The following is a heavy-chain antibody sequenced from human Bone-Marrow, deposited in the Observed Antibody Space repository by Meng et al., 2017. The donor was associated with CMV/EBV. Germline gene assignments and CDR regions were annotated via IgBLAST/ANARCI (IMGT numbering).Heavy chain of an antibody. CDR1: GLTLSSYG. D-gene: IGHD6-19*01. Sequence: GESLKISCAASGLTLSSYGIHWVRQAPGKGLEWVANIKQDGSEKYYVDSVKGRFTISRDNAKNSLYLQMNSLRAEDTAVYYCARAAPATVAGYYYGMDVWGQGTTVTVSS. J-gene: IGHJ6*02. CDR2: IKQDGSEK. V-gene: IGHV3-7*01. CDR3: ARAAPATVAGYYYGMDV.